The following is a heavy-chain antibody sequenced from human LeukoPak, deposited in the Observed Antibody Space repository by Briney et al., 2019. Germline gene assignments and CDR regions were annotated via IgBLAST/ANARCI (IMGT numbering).Heavy chain of an antibody. V-gene: IGHV1-2*02. CDR2: INPNSGGT. J-gene: IGHJ5*02. CDR1: GYTFTGYY. CDR3: ARDHGDTIFGVVKWFDP. D-gene: IGHD3-3*01. Sequence: ASVKVSCKASGYTFTGYYMHWVRQAPGQGLEWMGWINPNSGGTNYAQKFQGRVTMTRDTSISTAYMELSRLRSDDTAVYYCARDHGDTIFGVVKWFDPWGQGTLVTVSS.